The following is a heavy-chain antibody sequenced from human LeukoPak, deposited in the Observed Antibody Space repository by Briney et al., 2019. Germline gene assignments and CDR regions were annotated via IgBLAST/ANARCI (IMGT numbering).Heavy chain of an antibody. CDR3: ARALYSSSSSFDY. CDR1: GDSFSYFY. V-gene: IGHV4-59*12. Sequence: PSETLSLTCTVSGDSFSYFYWSWIRQPPGKGLEWIGYIYNSGSTSYNPSLKSRVTISLDTSQNQFSLKLSSVTAADTAVYYCARALYSSSSSFDYWGQGTLVTVSS. J-gene: IGHJ4*02. D-gene: IGHD6-6*01. CDR2: IYNSGST.